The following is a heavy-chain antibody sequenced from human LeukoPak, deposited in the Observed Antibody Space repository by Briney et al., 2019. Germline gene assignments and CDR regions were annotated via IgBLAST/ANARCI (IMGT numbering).Heavy chain of an antibody. D-gene: IGHD3-10*01. Sequence: SETLSLTCTASGGSISSYYWSWIRQPPGKGLEWIGYIYTSGSTNYNPSLKSRVTISVDTSKNQFSLKLSSVTAADTAVYYCARRLSPGGRSYYYYYYMDVWGKGTTVTVSS. CDR3: ARRLSPGGRSYYYYYYMDV. CDR1: GGSISSYY. CDR2: IYTSGST. V-gene: IGHV4-4*09. J-gene: IGHJ6*03.